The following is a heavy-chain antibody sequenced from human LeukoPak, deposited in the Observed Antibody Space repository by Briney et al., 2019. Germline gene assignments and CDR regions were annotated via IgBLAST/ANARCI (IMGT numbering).Heavy chain of an antibody. D-gene: IGHD2-2*01. CDR3: VRDCSSASLSSGCYYAMDV. Sequence: GGSLRLSCAASGFTFNDYWMTWVRQAPGKGLEWVAHIKQDGSEKYYVDSLKGQFTISRDNAKNSLFLQMNSLRAEDTAVYYCVRDCSSASLSSGCYYAMDVWGKGTTVTVSS. CDR2: IKQDGSEK. CDR1: GFTFNDYW. V-gene: IGHV3-7*03. J-gene: IGHJ6*04.